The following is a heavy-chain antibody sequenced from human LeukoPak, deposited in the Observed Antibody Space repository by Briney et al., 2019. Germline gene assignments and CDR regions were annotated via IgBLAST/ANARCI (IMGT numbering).Heavy chain of an antibody. CDR2: IYHSGCT. V-gene: IGHV4-61*01. CDR3: ARDEDNSGRYYYYMDV. Sequence: PSETLSLTCTVSGGSVSSGTYYWNWIRQPPGKGLEWLGYIYHSGCTNYNPSLKSLATISVDTSKNQFSLKLSYVTTADTAVYYCARDEDNSGRYYYYMDVWGKGTTVTVSS. D-gene: IGHD3-22*01. CDR1: GGSVSSGTYY. J-gene: IGHJ6*03.